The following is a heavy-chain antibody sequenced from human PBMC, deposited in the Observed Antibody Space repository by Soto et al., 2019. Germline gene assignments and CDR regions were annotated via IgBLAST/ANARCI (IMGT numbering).Heavy chain of an antibody. CDR3: ARGRASGYYYLFDY. CDR1: GNTFTRYD. D-gene: IGHD3-10*01. Sequence: ASVKVSCKASGNTFTRYDSNWVRQATGHGLEWMGWINPNSGNMGYAQKFQGRVTMTRDTAIMTAYMEVSRLRSDDTAVYYCARGRASGYYYLFDYWGQGTLVTVSS. J-gene: IGHJ4*02. V-gene: IGHV1-8*01. CDR2: INPNSGNM.